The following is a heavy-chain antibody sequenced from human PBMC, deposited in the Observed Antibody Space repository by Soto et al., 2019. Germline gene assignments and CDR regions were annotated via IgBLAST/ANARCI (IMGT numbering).Heavy chain of an antibody. V-gene: IGHV4-59*03. D-gene: IGHD3-16*01. CDR3: AAGTLGAVWTPLDH. J-gene: IGHJ4*02. CDR1: GGSFGDNY. Sequence: QVHLQESGPRLVKPSETLSLTCDVSGGSFGDNYWTWIRHFPGKGLEWIGYIYYSGSTNYNPSLKSRVSISVDASKAQFCLQLTCVTAADTALYYCAAGTLGAVWTPLDHWGQGILVTVSS. CDR2: IYYSGST.